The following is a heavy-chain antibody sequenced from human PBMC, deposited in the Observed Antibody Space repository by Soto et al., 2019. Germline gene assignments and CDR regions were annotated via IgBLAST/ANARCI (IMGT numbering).Heavy chain of an antibody. V-gene: IGHV3-30*18. CDR3: AKDLLLTTITTVGD. CDR2: ISYDGNNK. J-gene: IGHJ4*02. D-gene: IGHD4-17*01. Sequence: VQLLESGGDLVQPGGSLRLSCVASGFIFSTYGMHWVRQAPGKGLEWLSVISYDGNNKYYADSVKGRFTISRDNSKNTLWLQMDSLRTEDTAVYYCAKDLLLTTITTVGDWGQGTLVTVSS. CDR1: GFIFSTYG.